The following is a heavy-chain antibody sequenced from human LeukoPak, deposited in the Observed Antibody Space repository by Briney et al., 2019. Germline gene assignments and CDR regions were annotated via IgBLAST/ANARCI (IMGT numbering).Heavy chain of an antibody. CDR3: ATRGTYYYDNSGYWGFDY. CDR1: GFTFSSYG. CDR2: ISYDGSNK. D-gene: IGHD3-22*01. J-gene: IGHJ4*02. Sequence: GSLRLSCAASGFTFSSYGMHWVRQAPGKGLEWVAVISYDGSNKYYADSVKGRFTISRDNSKNTLYLQMNSLRAEDTAVYYCATRGTYYYDNSGYWGFDYWGQGTLVTVSS. V-gene: IGHV3-30*03.